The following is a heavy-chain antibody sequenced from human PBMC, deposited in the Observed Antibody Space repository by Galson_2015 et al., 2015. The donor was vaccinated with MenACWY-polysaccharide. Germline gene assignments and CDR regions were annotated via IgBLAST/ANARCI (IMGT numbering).Heavy chain of an antibody. V-gene: IGHV1-2*06. CDR3: ARDSSLSWEQPGELDY. D-gene: IGHD1/OR15-1a*01. CDR2: INPNSGGT. CDR1: GYTFTGYY. J-gene: IGHJ4*02. Sequence: SVKVSCKASGYTFTGYYMHWVRQAPGQGLEWMGRINPNSGGTNYAQRFQGRVTMTRDTSISTAYMELSRLRSDDTAVYYCARDSSLSWEQPGELDYWGQGTLVTVSS.